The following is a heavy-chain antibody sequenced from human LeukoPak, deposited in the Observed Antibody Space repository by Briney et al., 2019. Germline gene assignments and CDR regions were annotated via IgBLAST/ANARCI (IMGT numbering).Heavy chain of an antibody. CDR1: GYTFSSYY. D-gene: IGHD2-15*01. J-gene: IGHJ5*02. CDR3: AREGYCSGGTCYSTMNWFDP. CDR2: INPSGGST. V-gene: IGHV1-46*01. Sequence: ASVKVSCKASGYTFSSYYMHWVRQAPQQGLEWMGVINPSGGSTSYAQRFQGRVTMTRDTSTSTFYMELSSLRSEDTAVYYCAREGYCSGGTCYSTMNWFDPWGQGTLVTVSS.